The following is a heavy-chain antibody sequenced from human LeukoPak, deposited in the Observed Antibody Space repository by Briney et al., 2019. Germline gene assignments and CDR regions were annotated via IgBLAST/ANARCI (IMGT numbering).Heavy chain of an antibody. V-gene: IGHV1-24*01. J-gene: IGHJ4*02. CDR3: AAVWLGVGDNDY. D-gene: IGHD3-10*01. CDR1: VYTLTEFS. CDR2: FDREHGET. Sequence: ASVKVSCKVSVYTLTEFSIHWVRQAPGKGLEAMGGFDREHGETIYAQKFKGRVTMTEDTSTDTAYMELSSLRSEDTAVYFCAAVWLGVGDNDYWGQGTLVTVSS.